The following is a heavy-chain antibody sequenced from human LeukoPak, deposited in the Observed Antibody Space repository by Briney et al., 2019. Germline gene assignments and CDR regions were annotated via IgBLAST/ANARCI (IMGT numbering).Heavy chain of an antibody. CDR2: ISYDGSNK. CDR3: AKPGRNSEYSYDPWYFDL. CDR1: GFTFSSYG. J-gene: IGHJ2*01. Sequence: GGSLRLSCAASGFTFSSYGMHWVRQAPGKGLEWVAIISYDGSNKYYADSVKGRFTISRDNSKNTLYLQMNSLRAEDTAVYYCAKPGRNSEYSYDPWYFDLWGRGTLVTVSS. V-gene: IGHV3-30*18. D-gene: IGHD5-18*01.